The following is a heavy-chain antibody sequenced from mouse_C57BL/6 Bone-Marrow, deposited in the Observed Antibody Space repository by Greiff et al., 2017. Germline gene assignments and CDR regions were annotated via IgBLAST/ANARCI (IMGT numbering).Heavy chain of an antibody. Sequence: EVKLVESGGGLVQPKGSLKLSCAASGFTFNTYAMHWVRQAPGKGLEWVARIRSKSSNSATYYADSVKDRFSISRDYSQSTLYLQMNNLKTEDTAMYYCVREDGTGFDYWGQGTTLTVSS. CDR1: GFTFNTYA. D-gene: IGHD4-1*01. CDR2: IRSKSSNSAT. J-gene: IGHJ2*01. V-gene: IGHV10-3*01. CDR3: VREDGTGFDY.